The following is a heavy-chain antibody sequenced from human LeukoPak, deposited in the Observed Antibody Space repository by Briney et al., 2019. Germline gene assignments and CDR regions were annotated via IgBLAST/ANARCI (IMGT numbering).Heavy chain of an antibody. V-gene: IGHV1-3*01. Sequence: KFQGRVTITRDTSASTAYMELSSLRSEDTAVYYCARDNERFGEFDAFDIWGQGTMVTVSS. CDR3: ARDNERFGEFDAFDI. J-gene: IGHJ3*02. D-gene: IGHD3-10*01.